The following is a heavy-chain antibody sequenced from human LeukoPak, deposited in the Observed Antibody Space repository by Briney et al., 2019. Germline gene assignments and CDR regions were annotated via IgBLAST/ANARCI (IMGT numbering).Heavy chain of an antibody. CDR3: ARVGRGAYRGGYCYFDDAFDV. V-gene: IGHV3-33*01. Sequence: GRSLRLSCVASAFTFSRYGMHGVRQAPGKALEWLSVIWYDGSIKNYADSVRGRFTISRETSKNTLYLKMNSLRAEDTAVYYCARVGRGAYRGGYCYFDDAFDVWGRGTMVTVSS. CDR1: AFTFSRYG. J-gene: IGHJ3*01. D-gene: IGHD2-21*02. CDR2: IWYDGSIK.